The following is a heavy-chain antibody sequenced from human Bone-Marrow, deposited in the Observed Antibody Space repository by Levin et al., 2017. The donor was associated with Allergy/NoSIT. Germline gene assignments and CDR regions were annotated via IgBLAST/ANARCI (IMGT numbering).Heavy chain of an antibody. CDR2: IGTAGDP. D-gene: IGHD3-3*01. CDR1: GFTFSSYD. J-gene: IGHJ6*03. Sequence: GESLKISCAASGFTFSSYDMHWVRQATGKGLEWVSAIGTAGDPYYPGSVKGRFTISRENAKNSLYLQMNSLRAGDTAVYYCARAVSITIFGVVITRGYYMDVWGKGTTVTVSS. V-gene: IGHV3-13*05. CDR3: ARAVSITIFGVVITRGYYMDV.